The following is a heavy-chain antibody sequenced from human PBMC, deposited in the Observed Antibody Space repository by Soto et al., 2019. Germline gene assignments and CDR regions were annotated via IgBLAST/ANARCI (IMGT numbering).Heavy chain of an antibody. J-gene: IGHJ4*02. V-gene: IGHV3-53*02. CDR3: TRVIVVLGTEDCFDH. Sequence: EVRLVETGGCLIQPGGSLRLSCAASGFTVSSNYMSWVRQAPGKGLEWVSIIYSGGSAYYADSVNGRFTISRDNSKNTLYLQMSSLRAEDTAMYYCTRVIVVLGTEDCFDHWGQGTLVTVSS. CDR2: IYSGGSA. D-gene: IGHD3-22*01. CDR1: GFTVSSNY.